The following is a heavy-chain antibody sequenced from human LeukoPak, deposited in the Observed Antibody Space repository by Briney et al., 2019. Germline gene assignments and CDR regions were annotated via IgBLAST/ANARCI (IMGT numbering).Heavy chain of an antibody. V-gene: IGHV3-23*01. D-gene: IGHD3-10*01. CDR3: AKGSADPLWFGELFFSPYYYCGMDV. CDR2: ISGSGGST. CDR1: GFTFSSYA. J-gene: IGHJ6*02. Sequence: GGSLRLSCAASGFTFSSYAMSWVRQAPGKGLKWVSAISGSGGSTYYADSVKGRFTISRDNSKNTLYLQMNSLRAEDTAVYYCAKGSADPLWFGELFFSPYYYCGMDVWGQGTTVTVSS.